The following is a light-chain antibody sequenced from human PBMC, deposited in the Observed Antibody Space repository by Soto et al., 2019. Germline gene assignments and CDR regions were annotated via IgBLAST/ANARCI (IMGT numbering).Light chain of an antibody. CDR1: ISDVGGYNL. Sequence: QSVLTQPASVSLSPGQSITISCSGTISDVGGYNLVSWYQQHPGKAPKLMIYEGSKRPSGVSNRFSGSKSGNTASLTISGLQAEDEADYYCCSSAGSSTFVFATGTKVTVL. CDR3: CSSAGSSTFV. J-gene: IGLJ1*01. V-gene: IGLV2-23*01. CDR2: EGS.